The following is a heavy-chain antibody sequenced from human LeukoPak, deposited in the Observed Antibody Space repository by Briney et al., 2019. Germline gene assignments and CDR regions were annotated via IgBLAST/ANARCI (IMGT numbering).Heavy chain of an antibody. D-gene: IGHD6-13*01. Sequence: SETLSLTCSVPIDSITNYYWSWIRQPPGKGLEWIGFIYHSGNTDKNPSLTTRVTMSVDTSKTQITLRLSSVTAADTAVYYCAREEGIAAAGALEYWGQGILVTVSS. CDR1: IDSITNYY. CDR3: AREEGIAAAGALEY. J-gene: IGHJ4*02. V-gene: IGHV4-59*01. CDR2: IYHSGNT.